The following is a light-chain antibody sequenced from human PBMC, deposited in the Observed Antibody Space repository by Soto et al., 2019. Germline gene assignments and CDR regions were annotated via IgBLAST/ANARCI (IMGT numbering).Light chain of an antibody. Sequence: DIQMTQSPSSLSASVGDRVTITCRASQSISSYLNWYQQKPGKVPKLLIYAASSLQSGVPSRFSGSGSGTDFTLTISSLQPEDFATYYCQQSYSTLFFGGGTKVEIK. V-gene: IGKV1-39*01. CDR1: QSISSY. CDR3: QQSYSTLF. CDR2: AAS. J-gene: IGKJ4*01.